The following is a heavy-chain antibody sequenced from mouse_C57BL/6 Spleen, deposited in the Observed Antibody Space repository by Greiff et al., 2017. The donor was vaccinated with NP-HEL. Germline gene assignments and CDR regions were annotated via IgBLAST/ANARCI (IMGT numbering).Heavy chain of an antibody. CDR3: ARSSYSNHHWYCDV. J-gene: IGHJ1*03. Sequence: QVQLQQSGPELVKPGASVKISCKASGYPFTGYAMHWVKQRHGKGLEWIGLIYPCYGDTSYNEKFKGKATLTADKSSSTAYMQLSSLTSEDYAVYFCARSSYSNHHWYCDVWGTGTTVTVSS. CDR2: IYPCYGDT. D-gene: IGHD2-5*01. CDR1: GYPFTGYA. V-gene: IGHV1-80*01.